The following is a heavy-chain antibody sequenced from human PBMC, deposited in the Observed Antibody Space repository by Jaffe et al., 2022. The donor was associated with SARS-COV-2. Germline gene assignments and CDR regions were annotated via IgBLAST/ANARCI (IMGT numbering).Heavy chain of an antibody. Sequence: QVQLQESGPGLVKPSETLSLTCTVSGGSISSYYWSWIRQPPGKGLEWIGYIYYSGSTNYNPSLKSRVTISVDTSKNQFSLKLSSVTAADTAVYYCARYGWGFDYWGQGTLVTVSS. V-gene: IGHV4-59*01. CDR2: IYYSGST. CDR1: GGSISSYY. J-gene: IGHJ4*02. CDR3: ARYGWGFDY. D-gene: IGHD2-8*02.